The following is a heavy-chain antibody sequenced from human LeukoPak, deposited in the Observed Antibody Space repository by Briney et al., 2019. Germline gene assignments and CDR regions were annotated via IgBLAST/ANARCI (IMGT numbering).Heavy chain of an antibody. D-gene: IGHD6-19*01. J-gene: IGHJ4*02. V-gene: IGHV3-21*01. CDR3: TRGAGTGWRFDS. Sequence: RGSLRLSCAASGFTFSSYEMNWVRQAPGKGLEWVSSISHSSSYIYYADSVKGRFTISRDNAKNSLYLQMNSLRAEDTAVYYCTRGAGTGWRFDSWGQGTLLTVSS. CDR1: GFTFSSYE. CDR2: ISHSSSYI.